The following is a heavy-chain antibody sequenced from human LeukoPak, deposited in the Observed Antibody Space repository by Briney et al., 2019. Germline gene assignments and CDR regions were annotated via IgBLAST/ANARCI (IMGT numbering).Heavy chain of an antibody. Sequence: ASVKVSCKASGYTFTSYDINWVRQATGQGLEWMGWMNPNSGNTGYAQKFQGRVTMTRNTSISTAYMELSSLRSEDTAVYYCASTQSGYQLHDYYYYYYMDVWGKGTTVTVSS. D-gene: IGHD2-2*01. V-gene: IGHV1-8*01. CDR1: GYTFTSYD. CDR2: MNPNSGNT. J-gene: IGHJ6*03. CDR3: ASTQSGYQLHDYYYYYYMDV.